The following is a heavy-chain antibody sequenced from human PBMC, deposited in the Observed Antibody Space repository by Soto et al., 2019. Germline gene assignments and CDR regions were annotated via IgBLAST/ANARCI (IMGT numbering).Heavy chain of an antibody. Sequence: PSETLSLTCAVYGGSFSGYYWSWIRQPPGKGLEWIGEINHSGSTNYNPSLKSRVTISVDTSKNQFSLKLSSVTAADTAVYYCASYSFRLLATITSGAFDIWGQGTMVTVSS. D-gene: IGHD5-12*01. CDR2: INHSGST. J-gene: IGHJ3*02. CDR1: GGSFSGYY. CDR3: ASYSFRLLATITSGAFDI. V-gene: IGHV4-34*01.